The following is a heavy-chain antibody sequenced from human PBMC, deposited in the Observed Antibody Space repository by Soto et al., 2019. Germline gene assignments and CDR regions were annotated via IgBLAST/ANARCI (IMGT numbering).Heavy chain of an antibody. D-gene: IGHD3-10*01. J-gene: IGHJ4*02. V-gene: IGHV1-46*01. CDR3: ARDLWPSHVFILAQGY. Sequence: QVQLVQSGAEVKKPGASVKVSCKASGYTFTSYYMHWVRQAPGQGLEWMGIINPSGGSTSYAQKFQGRVTMTRDTSTSTGYMELSSLRSEDTAVYYCARDLWPSHVFILAQGYWGQGTLVTVSS. CDR1: GYTFTSYY. CDR2: INPSGGST.